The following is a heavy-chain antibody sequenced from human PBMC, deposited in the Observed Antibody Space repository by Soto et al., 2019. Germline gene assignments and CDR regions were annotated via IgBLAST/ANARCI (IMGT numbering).Heavy chain of an antibody. D-gene: IGHD2-21*02. J-gene: IGHJ4*02. CDR2: IYYSGST. CDR3: ARTSVTADIDY. CDR1: GDSIRSDNW. Sequence: SETLSLTCAVSGDSIRSDNWWSWVRQPPGKELEWIGSIYYSGSTYYNPSLKNRVTISVDTSKNQFSLKLSSVTAADTAVYYCARTSVTADIDYWGQGTLVTVSS. V-gene: IGHV4-38-2*01.